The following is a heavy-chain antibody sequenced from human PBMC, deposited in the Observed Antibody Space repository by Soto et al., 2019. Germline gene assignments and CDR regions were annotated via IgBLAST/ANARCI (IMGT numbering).Heavy chain of an antibody. V-gene: IGHV1-8*02. CDR1: GYTFPNND. Sequence: ATVKVSCKASGYTFPNNDVSWVRQAPGQGLEWMGWMNPGSGDTGYAQKFQGRVTMTRDISIATAYMELNSLTSEDTAIYYCARMESFGSLNWFDPWGQGTLVNVSS. CDR2: MNPGSGDT. J-gene: IGHJ5*02. CDR3: ARMESFGSLNWFDP. D-gene: IGHD5-18*01.